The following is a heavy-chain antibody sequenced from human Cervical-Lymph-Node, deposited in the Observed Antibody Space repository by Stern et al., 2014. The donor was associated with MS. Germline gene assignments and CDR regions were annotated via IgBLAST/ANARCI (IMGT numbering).Heavy chain of an antibody. CDR3: ARGYKYAYK. Sequence: DQLVESGGGLVKPGGSLRLSCAASGFPFSDFYLSWIRQAPGKGLEWVSHISSSSTAIFYAESVKGRFTISRDNAENSLYLQMDSLRAEDTAIYYCARGYKYAYKWGQGTLVTVSS. J-gene: IGHJ4*02. D-gene: IGHD3-16*01. CDR1: GFPFSDFY. V-gene: IGHV3-11*01. CDR2: ISSSSTAI.